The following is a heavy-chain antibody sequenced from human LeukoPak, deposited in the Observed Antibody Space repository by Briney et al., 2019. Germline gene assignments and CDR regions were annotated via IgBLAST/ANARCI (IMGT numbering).Heavy chain of an antibody. Sequence: ALVKVSCKASGYTFTRYDIHWVRQAPGQGLEWMGIINPSGGSTSYAQKFQGRVTMTRDTSTSTVYMELSSLRSEDTAVYYCARDLHHRGYYDTSGPYGVWGQGTLVTVSS. CDR2: INPSGGST. CDR1: GYTFTRYD. CDR3: ARDLHHRGYYDTSGPYGV. J-gene: IGHJ3*01. D-gene: IGHD3-22*01. V-gene: IGHV1-46*01.